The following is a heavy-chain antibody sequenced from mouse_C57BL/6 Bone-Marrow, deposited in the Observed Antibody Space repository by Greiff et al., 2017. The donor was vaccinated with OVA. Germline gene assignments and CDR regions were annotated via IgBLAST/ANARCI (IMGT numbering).Heavy chain of an antibody. D-gene: IGHD2-2*01. CDR3: ARGGYDDGWYFDV. CDR2: ISSGSSTI. J-gene: IGHJ1*03. V-gene: IGHV5-17*01. Sequence: EVQGVESGGGLVKPGGSLKLSCAASGFTFSDYGMHWVRQAPEKGLEWVAYISSGSSTIYYAETVKGRFTISRDNAKNTLFLQMTSLRSEDTAMYYCARGGYDDGWYFDVWGTGTTVTVSS. CDR1: GFTFSDYG.